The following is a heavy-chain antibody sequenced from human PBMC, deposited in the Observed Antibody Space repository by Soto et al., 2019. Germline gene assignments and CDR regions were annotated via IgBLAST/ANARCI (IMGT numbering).Heavy chain of an antibody. V-gene: IGHV3-11*01. J-gene: IGHJ4*02. CDR3: ARDAPDYDYIWGSDSRGEHFDY. CDR2: LSSSGSTI. D-gene: IGHD3-16*01. CDR1: GFTFSDYY. Sequence: QVQLVESGGGLVKPGGSLRLSCAASGFTFSDYYMSWIRQAPGKGLECVSYLSSSGSTIYYADSVKGRFTISRDNAKNSLYLQMNSLRAEDTAVYYCARDAPDYDYIWGSDSRGEHFDYWGQGTLVTVSS.